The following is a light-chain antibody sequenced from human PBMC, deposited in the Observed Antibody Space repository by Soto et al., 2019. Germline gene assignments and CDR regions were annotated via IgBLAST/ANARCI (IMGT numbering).Light chain of an antibody. CDR2: AAS. V-gene: IGKV1-17*03. CDR3: LQHNSYPWT. J-gene: IGKJ1*01. CDR1: QDIGRR. Sequence: DIQRTQSPSYVSASIGYRVPIPCLASQDIGRRVAWFQQKPGKAPKYLIQAASSLQGGVPSTFSGRGSGTDCTLTISSLQPEDFATYYCLQHNSYPWTFGQGTKVEIK.